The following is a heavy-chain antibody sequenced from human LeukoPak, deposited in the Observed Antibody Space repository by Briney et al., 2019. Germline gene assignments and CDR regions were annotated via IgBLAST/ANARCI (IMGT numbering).Heavy chain of an antibody. J-gene: IGHJ5*02. D-gene: IGHD6-25*01. CDR3: ATSDDAAGTS. V-gene: IGHV3-7*01. CDR1: GFRFSTFW. CDR2: INQNGGVK. Sequence: GGSLRLSCAASGFRFSTFWMSWVRQAPGKGLDWVANINQNGGVKHYVDSVKGRFTISRDNAKNSLYLQMTSLRADDTAVYYCATSDDAAGTSWGQGTLVTVSS.